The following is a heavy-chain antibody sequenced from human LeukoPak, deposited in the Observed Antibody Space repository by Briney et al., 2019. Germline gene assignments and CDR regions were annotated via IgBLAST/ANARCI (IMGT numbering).Heavy chain of an antibody. D-gene: IGHD2-15*01. CDR2: IKKTGSET. V-gene: IGHV3-7*01. Sequence: GGSLRLSCAASGFTFSSYAMSWVRQAPGKGLEWVAYIKKTGSETYYVDSVKGRFTITRDNTRNSLFLQMYSLRAEDTAVYFCAREDGYCSGGNCYSYFDSWGQGTLVTVSS. J-gene: IGHJ4*02. CDR3: AREDGYCSGGNCYSYFDS. CDR1: GFTFSSYA.